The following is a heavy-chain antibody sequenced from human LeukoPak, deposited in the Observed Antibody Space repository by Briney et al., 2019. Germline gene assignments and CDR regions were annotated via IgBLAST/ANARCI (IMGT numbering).Heavy chain of an antibody. V-gene: IGHV1-2*02. D-gene: IGHD6-13*01. CDR2: INPNSGGT. CDR3: ARDQGIETAGLSNSDY. Sequence: GASVKVSCKTSGYTFTDYYIHWVRQAPGQGPEWMGWINPNSGGTNYAQKFQGRVTMTRDTSISTAYMELSRLRSDDTAVYYCARDQGIETAGLSNSDYWGQGTLVTVSS. J-gene: IGHJ4*02. CDR1: GYTFTDYY.